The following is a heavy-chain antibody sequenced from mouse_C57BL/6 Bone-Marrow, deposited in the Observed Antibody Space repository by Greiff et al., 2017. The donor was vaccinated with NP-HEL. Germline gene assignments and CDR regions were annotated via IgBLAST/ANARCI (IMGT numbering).Heavy chain of an antibody. Sequence: VQLQQSGAELVRPGTSVKMSCKASGYTFTNYWIGWAKQRPGHGLEWIGDIYPGGGYTNYNEKFKGKATLTADKSSSTAYMQFSILTSEDSAIYYCARRDGYSPAWFAYWGQGTLVTVSA. J-gene: IGHJ3*01. V-gene: IGHV1-63*01. CDR3: ARRDGYSPAWFAY. CDR1: GYTFTNYW. CDR2: IYPGGGYT. D-gene: IGHD2-3*01.